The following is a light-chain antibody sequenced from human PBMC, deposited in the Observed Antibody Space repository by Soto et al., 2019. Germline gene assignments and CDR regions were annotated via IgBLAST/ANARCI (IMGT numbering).Light chain of an antibody. J-gene: IGKJ1*01. Sequence: IGLSQSPGTVSLSPGERATLSCRASQSVSSSYLAWYQQKPGQAPRLLIYGASTRATGIPARFSGSGSGTEFTLTISSLQSEDSAVYYCQQYDSSPRPFGQGTKVAIK. V-gene: IGKV3-20*01. CDR3: QQYDSSPRP. CDR1: QSVSSSY. CDR2: GAS.